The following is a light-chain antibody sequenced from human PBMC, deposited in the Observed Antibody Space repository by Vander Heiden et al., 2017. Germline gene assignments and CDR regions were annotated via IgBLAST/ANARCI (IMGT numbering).Light chain of an antibody. V-gene: IGLV2-8*01. CDR2: EVS. J-gene: IGLJ2*01. CDR3: SSYAGSNNLV. CDR1: SSDVGTYNY. Sequence: QSALTQPPSASGSPGQSVTISCTGTSSDVGTYNYVSWYQQHPGKAPKLMIYEVSTRPSGVPDRFSGSKSGNTACLTVSGLQAEDEADYYCSSYAGSNNLVFGGGTKLTVL.